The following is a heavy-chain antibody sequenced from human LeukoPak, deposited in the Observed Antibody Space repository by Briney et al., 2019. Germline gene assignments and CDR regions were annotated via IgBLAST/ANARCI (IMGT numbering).Heavy chain of an antibody. CDR1: GYSFTSYW. D-gene: IGHD6-19*01. CDR2: IYSGGST. J-gene: IGHJ6*03. V-gene: IGHV3-53*01. Sequence: PGESLKISCKGSGYSFTSYWIGWVRQAPGKGLEWVSVIYSGGSTYYADSVKGRFTISRDNSKNTLYLQMNSLRAEDTAVYYCAREYSSGWRYYYYYMDVWGKGTTVTVSS. CDR3: AREYSSGWRYYYYYMDV.